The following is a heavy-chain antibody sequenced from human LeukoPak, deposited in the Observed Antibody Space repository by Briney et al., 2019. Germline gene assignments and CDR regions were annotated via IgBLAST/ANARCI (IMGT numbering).Heavy chain of an antibody. V-gene: IGHV4-34*01. J-gene: IGHJ5*02. D-gene: IGHD6-13*01. CDR1: GGSFSGYY. Sequence: PSETLSLTCAVYGGSFSGYYWSWIRQPPGKGLEWIGEINRSGSTNYNPSLKSRVTISVDTSKNQFSLKLSSVTAADTAVYYCARAGYSSSWYTWFDPWGQGTLVTVSS. CDR2: INRSGST. CDR3: ARAGYSSSWYTWFDP.